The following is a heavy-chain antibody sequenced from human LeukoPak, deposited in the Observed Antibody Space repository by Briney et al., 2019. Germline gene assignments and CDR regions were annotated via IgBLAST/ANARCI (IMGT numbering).Heavy chain of an antibody. CDR3: ARTFYYPRGFDP. CDR2: IYYSGST. D-gene: IGHD3-10*01. J-gene: IGHJ5*02. V-gene: IGHV4-59*12. CDR1: GGSISSYY. Sequence: SETLSLTCTVSGGSISSYYWSWIRQPPGKGLEWIGYIYYSGSTNYNPSLKSRVTISVDTSKNQFSLKLSSVTAADTAVYYCARTFYYPRGFDPWGQGTLVTVSS.